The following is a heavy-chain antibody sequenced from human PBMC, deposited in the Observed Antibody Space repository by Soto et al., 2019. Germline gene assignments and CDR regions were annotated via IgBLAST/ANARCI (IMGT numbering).Heavy chain of an antibody. V-gene: IGHV3-33*06. CDR2: IWYDGNDR. D-gene: IGHD6-13*01. J-gene: IGHJ6*02. Sequence: PGGSLRLSCAASGFSFSTYGMHWVRQAPGKGLEWVALIWYDGNDRYYADSVKGRFTISRDNSKNTLYLLMNSLRAEDTAVYYCAKGRSSTLDAMDVWGQGTTVTVSS. CDR3: AKGRSSTLDAMDV. CDR1: GFSFSTYG.